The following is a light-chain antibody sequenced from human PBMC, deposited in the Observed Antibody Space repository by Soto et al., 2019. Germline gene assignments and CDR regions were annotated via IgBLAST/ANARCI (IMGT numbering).Light chain of an antibody. J-gene: IGKJ1*01. Sequence: LLTQSPYTLSLSPGERATLSCRASQSFSDYLAWYQQKPGQAPRLLIFDASNRAPGTPARFSGSGSGTDFTLTISSLEPEGFAVYYCQMRNNWPLWTFGQGTKVDIK. CDR2: DAS. CDR3: QMRNNWPLWT. CDR1: QSFSDY. V-gene: IGKV3-11*01.